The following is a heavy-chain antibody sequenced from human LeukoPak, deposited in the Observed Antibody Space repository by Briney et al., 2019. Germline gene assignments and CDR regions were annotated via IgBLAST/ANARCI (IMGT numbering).Heavy chain of an antibody. Sequence: NTGGSLRLSCAASGFTFSDYYMSWIRQAPGKGLEWVSYISSSGSTIYYADSVKGRFTISRDNAKNSLYLQMNSLRAEDTAVYYCARDQTYSSSWYVLWDRRQEDAFDIWGQGTMVTVSS. CDR3: ARDQTYSSSWYVLWDRRQEDAFDI. CDR2: ISSSGSTI. J-gene: IGHJ3*02. CDR1: GFTFSDYY. D-gene: IGHD6-13*01. V-gene: IGHV3-11*04.